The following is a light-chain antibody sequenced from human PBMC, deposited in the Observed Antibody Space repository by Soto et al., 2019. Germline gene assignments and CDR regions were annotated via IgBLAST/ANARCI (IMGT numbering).Light chain of an antibody. J-gene: IGLJ1*01. V-gene: IGLV2-23*02. CDR2: EVS. CDR3: CSYADSSTPYV. CDR1: SSDVGSYNL. Sequence: QSVLTQPASVSGSPGQSITISCTGTSSDVGSYNLVSWYQQHPGKAPKLLIYEVSKRPSGVSNRFSGSKSGNTASLTISGLQAEDEADYYCCSYADSSTPYVFGIGTEVTVL.